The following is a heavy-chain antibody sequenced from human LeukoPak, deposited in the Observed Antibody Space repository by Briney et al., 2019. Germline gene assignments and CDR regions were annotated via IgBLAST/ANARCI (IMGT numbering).Heavy chain of an antibody. D-gene: IGHD2-2*01. J-gene: IGHJ4*02. CDR2: TSSDGNVK. CDR3: ASEYCGSSSCYS. CDR1: GFTFSSYA. V-gene: IGHV3-30-3*01. Sequence: TGRSLRLSCAASGFTFSSYAMHWVRQAPGKGLEWVAVTSSDGNVKYYADSVKGRFTISRDNAKHSLYLQMNSLRAEDTAVYYCASEYCGSSSCYSWGQGTLVTVSS.